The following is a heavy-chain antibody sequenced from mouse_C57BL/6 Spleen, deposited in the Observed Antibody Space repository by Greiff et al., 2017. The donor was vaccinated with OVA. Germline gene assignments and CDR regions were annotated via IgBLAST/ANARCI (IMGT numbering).Heavy chain of an antibody. D-gene: IGHD1-1*01. CDR1: GYTFTSYW. CDR2: IDPSDSET. J-gene: IGHJ1*03. Sequence: QVQLQRSGAELVRPGSSVKLSCKASGYTFTSYWMHWVKQRPIQGLEWIGNIDPSDSETHYNQKFKDKATLTVDKSSSTAYMQLSSLTSEDSAVYDCARRYYGSSLDWYFDFWGTGTTVTVSS. CDR3: ARRYYGSSLDWYFDF. V-gene: IGHV1-52*01.